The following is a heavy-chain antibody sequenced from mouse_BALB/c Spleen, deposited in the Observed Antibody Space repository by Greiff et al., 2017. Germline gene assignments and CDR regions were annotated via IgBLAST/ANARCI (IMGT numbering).Heavy chain of an antibody. V-gene: IGHV14-3*02. CDR2: IDPANGNT. D-gene: IGHD4-1*01. CDR1: GFNIKDTY. J-gene: IGHJ3*01. Sequence: VQLQQSGAELVKPGASVKLSCTASGFNIKDTYMHWVKQRPEQGLEWIGRIDPANGNTKYDPKFQGKATITADTSSNTAYLQLSSLTSEDTAVYYCAKGANWPWFAYWGQGTLVTVSA. CDR3: AKGANWPWFAY.